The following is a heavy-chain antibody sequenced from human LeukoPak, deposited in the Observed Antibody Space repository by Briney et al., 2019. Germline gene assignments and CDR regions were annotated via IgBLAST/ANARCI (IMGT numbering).Heavy chain of an antibody. J-gene: IGHJ4*02. Sequence: SETLSLTCTVSGGSISSYYWSWIRQPPGKGLEWIGYIYYGGSTNYNPSLKSRVTISVDTSKNQFSLKLSSVTAADTAVYYCARGYCSSTSCYEFDYWGQGTLVTVSS. CDR2: IYYGGST. CDR1: GGSISSYY. D-gene: IGHD2-2*01. CDR3: ARGYCSSTSCYEFDY. V-gene: IGHV4-59*01.